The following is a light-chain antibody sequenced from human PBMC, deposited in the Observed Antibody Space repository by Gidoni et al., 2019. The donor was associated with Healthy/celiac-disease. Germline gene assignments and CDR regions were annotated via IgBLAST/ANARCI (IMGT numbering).Light chain of an antibody. Sequence: QSVLTQPPSASGTPGQRVTISCSGSSSNIGSNYVYWYKQLPGTAPKLLIDSNNQRPSGVPDRFSGSKSGTSASLAISGLRSEDEADYYCAAWDDSLSGLWVFGGGTKLTVL. J-gene: IGLJ3*02. CDR3: AAWDDSLSGLWV. CDR2: SNN. CDR1: SSNIGSNY. V-gene: IGLV1-47*02.